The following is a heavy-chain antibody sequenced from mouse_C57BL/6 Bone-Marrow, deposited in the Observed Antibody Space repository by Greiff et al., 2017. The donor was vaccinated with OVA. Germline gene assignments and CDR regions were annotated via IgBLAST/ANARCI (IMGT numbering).Heavy chain of an antibody. CDR2: IDPSDSYT. D-gene: IGHD2-1*01. CDR1: GYTFTIYW. Sequence: QVQLQQPGAELVMPGASVKLSCKASGYTFTIYWMHWVKQRPGQGLEWIGEIDPSDSYTNYNQKFKGKSTLTVDKSSSTAYLQLSSLTSEDSAVYYCASLPYGNPYYYAMDYWGQGTSVTGSS. V-gene: IGHV1-69*01. CDR3: ASLPYGNPYYYAMDY. J-gene: IGHJ4*01.